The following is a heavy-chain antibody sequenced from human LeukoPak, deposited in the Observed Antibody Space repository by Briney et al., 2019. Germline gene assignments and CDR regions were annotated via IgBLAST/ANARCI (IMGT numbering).Heavy chain of an antibody. D-gene: IGHD1-26*01. Sequence: KAGGSLRLSCAASGFPGITFSNAWMNWVRQAPGKGLEWVGRIKSKSDGGTSDYAAPVKGRFTISRDDSKHRLFLQMNSLKSEDTAGYYWTTDPEELPNVWGKGTTVTVSS. CDR1: GFPGITFSNAW. CDR3: TTDPEELPNV. J-gene: IGHJ6*03. CDR2: IKSKSDGGTS. V-gene: IGHV3-15*01.